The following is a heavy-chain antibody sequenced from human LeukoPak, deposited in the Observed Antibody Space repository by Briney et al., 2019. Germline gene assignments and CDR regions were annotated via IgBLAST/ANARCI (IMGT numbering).Heavy chain of an antibody. Sequence: SETLSLTCTVSGGSISSYYWSWIRQPPGKGLEWNGYIYYSGSTNYNPSLKSRVTISVDTSKNQFSLKLSSVTAADTAVYYCARDAASGWYGGVYFDYWGQGTLVTVSS. CDR1: GGSISSYY. CDR2: IYYSGST. V-gene: IGHV4-59*01. CDR3: ARDAASGWYGGVYFDY. D-gene: IGHD6-19*01. J-gene: IGHJ4*02.